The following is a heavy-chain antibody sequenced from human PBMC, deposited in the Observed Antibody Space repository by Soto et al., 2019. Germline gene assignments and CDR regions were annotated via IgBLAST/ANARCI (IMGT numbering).Heavy chain of an antibody. Sequence: PGGSLRLSCAASGFTFTRYSMNWVRQAPGKGLEWVSSISSTTNYIYHGDSMKGRFTISRDNAKNSLYLEMNSLRAEDTAVYYCARESEDLTSNFDYWGQGTLVTVSS. CDR3: ARESEDLTSNFDY. V-gene: IGHV3-21*06. J-gene: IGHJ4*02. CDR2: ISSTTNYI. CDR1: GFTFTRYS.